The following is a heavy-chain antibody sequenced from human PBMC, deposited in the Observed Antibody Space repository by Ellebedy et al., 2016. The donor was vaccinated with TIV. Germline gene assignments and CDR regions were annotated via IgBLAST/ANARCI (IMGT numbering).Heavy chain of an antibody. CDR2: INWNGGST. CDR1: GFTFDDYG. D-gene: IGHD6-19*01. Sequence: GESLKISXAASGFTFDDYGMSWVRQAPGKGLEWVSGINWNGGSTGYADSVKGRFTISRDNAKNSLYLQMNSLRAEDTAVYYCASSTTVAGDYWGQGTLVTVSS. J-gene: IGHJ4*02. CDR3: ASSTTVAGDY. V-gene: IGHV3-20*04.